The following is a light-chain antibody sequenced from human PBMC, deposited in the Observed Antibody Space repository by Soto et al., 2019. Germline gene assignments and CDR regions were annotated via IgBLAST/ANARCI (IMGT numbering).Light chain of an antibody. J-gene: IGLJ1*01. CDR2: DVS. Sequence: QSALTQPASVSGSPGQSITISCTGSSSDVGGYNYVSWYQQHPGKAPKLMIDDVSNRPSEVSNRFSGSKSGNTASLTITGLQAEDEDDYYCSSYTSSSTLYVFGTGTKLTVL. CDR3: SSYTSSSTLYV. CDR1: SSDVGGYNY. V-gene: IGLV2-14*01.